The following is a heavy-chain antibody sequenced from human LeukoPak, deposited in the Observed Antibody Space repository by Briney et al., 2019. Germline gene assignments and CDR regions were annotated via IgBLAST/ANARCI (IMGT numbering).Heavy chain of an antibody. V-gene: IGHV3-48*03. CDR2: ISSGGRIK. D-gene: IGHD6-19*01. CDR1: GFTFSSYE. J-gene: IGHJ4*02. CDR3: ARDEPGIAVDVGAY. Sequence: QPGGSLRLSCAASGFTFSSYEMNWVRQAPGKGLEWVSYISSGGRIKYYADSVKGRFTISRDNAKNSLYLQMNSLRAEDTAVYYCARDEPGIAVDVGAYWGQGTLVTVSS.